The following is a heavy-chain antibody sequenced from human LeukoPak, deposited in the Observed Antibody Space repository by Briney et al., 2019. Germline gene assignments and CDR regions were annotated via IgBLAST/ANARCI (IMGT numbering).Heavy chain of an antibody. V-gene: IGHV3-21*01. CDR3: ARDGGAYDSSGYYVYFDY. D-gene: IGHD3-22*01. CDR1: GFTFSSYT. Sequence: GGSLRLSCAASGFTFSSYTINWVRQAPGKGLEWVSSISTSGSYLYYADSVKGRFTISRDNAKSSLYLQMNSLRAEDTAVYYCARDGGAYDSSGYYVYFDYWGQGTLVTVSS. J-gene: IGHJ4*02. CDR2: ISTSGSYL.